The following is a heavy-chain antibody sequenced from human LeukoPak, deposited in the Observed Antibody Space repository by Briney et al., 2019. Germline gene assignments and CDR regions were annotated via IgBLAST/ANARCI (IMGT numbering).Heavy chain of an antibody. CDR1: GFTVSSNY. CDR2: IYSGGST. V-gene: IGHV3-66*01. J-gene: IGHJ4*02. D-gene: IGHD6-13*01. Sequence: GGSLRLSCAASGFTVSSNYMSWVRQAPGKGLEWASVIYSGGSTYYADSVKGRFTISRDNSKNTLYLQMNSLRAEDTAVYYCARDQAGAGRDYWGQGTLVTVSS. CDR3: ARDQAGAGRDY.